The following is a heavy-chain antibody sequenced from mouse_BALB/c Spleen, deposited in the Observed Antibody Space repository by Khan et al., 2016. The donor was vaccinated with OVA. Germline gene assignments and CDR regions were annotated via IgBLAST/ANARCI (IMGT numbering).Heavy chain of an antibody. CDR2: ISSGGHYT. V-gene: IGHV5-6*01. J-gene: IGHJ3*01. Sequence: VQLKESGGDLVKPGGSLKLSCAASGFTFSTYGMSWVRQTPDMRLEWVATISSGGHYTYYPDSVTGRFTISRDNAKNTLYLQMSSLKSADTAIYYCARLAYYYNSEGFAYWGQGTLVTVSA. CDR1: GFTFSTYG. D-gene: IGHD1-1*01. CDR3: ARLAYYYNSEGFAY.